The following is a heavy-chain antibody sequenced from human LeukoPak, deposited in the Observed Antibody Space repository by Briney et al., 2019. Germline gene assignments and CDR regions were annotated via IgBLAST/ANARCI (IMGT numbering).Heavy chain of an antibody. Sequence: SETLSLTCNVSGGSIRGYYWSWIRQPPGKGLEWIGYIYYSGSTNYNPSLKSRVTISVATSKNQFSLKLSSVTAADTAVYYCARVPYYYYMDVWGKGTTVTISS. V-gene: IGHV4-59*01. CDR3: ARVPYYYYMDV. CDR2: IYYSGST. J-gene: IGHJ6*03. CDR1: GGSIRGYY.